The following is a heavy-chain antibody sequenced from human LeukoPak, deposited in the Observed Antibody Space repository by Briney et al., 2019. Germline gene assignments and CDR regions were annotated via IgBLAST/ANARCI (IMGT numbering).Heavy chain of an antibody. CDR1: GGSISSSSYY. Sequence: PSETLSLTCTVSGGSISSSSYYWGWIRQPPGKGLEWIGSIYYSGSTYYNPSLKSRVTISVDTSKNQFSLKLSSVTAADTAVYYCARDTDRSAVAIGLTNRNLDYWGQGTLVTVSS. D-gene: IGHD6-19*01. CDR2: IYYSGST. J-gene: IGHJ4*02. CDR3: ARDTDRSAVAIGLTNRNLDY. V-gene: IGHV4-39*07.